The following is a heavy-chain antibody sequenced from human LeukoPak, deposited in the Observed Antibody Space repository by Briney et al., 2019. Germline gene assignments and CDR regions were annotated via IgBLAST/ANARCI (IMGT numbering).Heavy chain of an antibody. Sequence: ASVKVSCKASGYTFTGYYMHWVRQAPGQGLEWMGWINPNSGGTNYAQKFQGWVTMTRDTSISTAYMELSRLRSDDTAVYYCARALMITFGGVIVPRPSDAFDIWGQGTMVTVSS. D-gene: IGHD3-16*02. CDR2: INPNSGGT. CDR1: GYTFTGYY. CDR3: ARALMITFGGVIVPRPSDAFDI. V-gene: IGHV1-2*04. J-gene: IGHJ3*02.